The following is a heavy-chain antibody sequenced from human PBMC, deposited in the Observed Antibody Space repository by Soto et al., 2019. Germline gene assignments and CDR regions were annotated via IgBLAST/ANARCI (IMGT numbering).Heavy chain of an antibody. CDR1: GFSFSHYA. V-gene: IGHV3-30*04. J-gene: IGHJ5*02. CDR2: ISYDGENQ. Sequence: GSLRLSCAASGFSFSHYAMHWVRQPPGKGLEWVALISYDGENQYFTDSVRGRFTISRDNSKTAVYLEMNDLRLDDTATYYCVSPHSESSNAFDLWGQGTLVTVAS. CDR3: VSPHSESSNAFDL. D-gene: IGHD3-10*01.